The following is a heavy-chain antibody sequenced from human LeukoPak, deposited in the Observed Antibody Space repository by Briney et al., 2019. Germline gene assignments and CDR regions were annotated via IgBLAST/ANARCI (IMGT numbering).Heavy chain of an antibody. CDR2: IDARSGIV. CDR1: GFTFTMFG. Sequence: PGGSLRLSCAASGFTFTMFGMNWVRQAPGKGLEWVSYIDARSGIVYYADSVQGRFTIPRDDAKDSVFLQMNSLRVDDTAVYYCARTYDFGRGPPGDAFDNWGQGTLVTVPS. J-gene: IGHJ3*02. CDR3: ARTYDFGRGPPGDAFDN. V-gene: IGHV3-48*01. D-gene: IGHD3-3*01.